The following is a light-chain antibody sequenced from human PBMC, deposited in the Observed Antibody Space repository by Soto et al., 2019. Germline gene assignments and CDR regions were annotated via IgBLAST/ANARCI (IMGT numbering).Light chain of an antibody. Sequence: DIQMTQSPSSVSASVGDRVTITCRASQAISTWLAWYQQKPGKAPKLLNYATSNLQTGVPSRFSGSGSGTDVTLTISCLQPEDFATHYCEQANSFPRTYSQGTKVEIK. CDR3: EQANSFPRT. CDR1: QAISTW. V-gene: IGKV1D-12*01. CDR2: ATS. J-gene: IGKJ1*01.